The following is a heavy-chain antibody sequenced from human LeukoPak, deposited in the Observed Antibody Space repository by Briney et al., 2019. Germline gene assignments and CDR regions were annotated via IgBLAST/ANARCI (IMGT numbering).Heavy chain of an antibody. V-gene: IGHV3-30-3*01. J-gene: IGHJ4*02. CDR2: ISNDGSSK. Sequence: GGSLRLSCAAPGFTFSSYVMHWVRQAPGKGLEWVALISNDGSSKYYADSVKGRFTISRDNSKNTLYLQMSSLRTEDTAVYYCARGGSDWYNGDYWGQGTLVTVSS. D-gene: IGHD6-19*01. CDR3: ARGGSDWYNGDY. CDR1: GFTFSSYV.